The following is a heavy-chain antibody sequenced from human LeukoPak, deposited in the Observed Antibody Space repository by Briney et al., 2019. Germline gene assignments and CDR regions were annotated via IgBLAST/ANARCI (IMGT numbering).Heavy chain of an antibody. CDR1: GFTFSSYG. CDR2: IRYDGSNK. Sequence: GGSLRLSCAASGFTFSSYGMHWVRQAPGKGLEWVAFIRYDGSNKYYADSVKGRFTISRDNSKNTLYLQMNSLRAEDTAVYYCARGDDILTGTLDYWGQGTLVTVSS. V-gene: IGHV3-30*02. D-gene: IGHD3-9*01. CDR3: ARGDDILTGTLDY. J-gene: IGHJ4*02.